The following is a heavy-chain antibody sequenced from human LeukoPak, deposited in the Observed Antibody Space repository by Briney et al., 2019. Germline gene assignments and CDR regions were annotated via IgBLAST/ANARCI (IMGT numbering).Heavy chain of an antibody. CDR1: GGSFSGYY. D-gene: IGHD6-6*01. V-gene: IGHV4-34*01. CDR2: INHSGST. Sequence: SETLSLTCAVYGGSFSGYYWSWIRQPPGKGLELIGEINHSGSTNYNPSLKSRVTISVDTSKNQFSLKLSSVTAADTAVYYCAIKYSRGPNAFDIWGQGTMVTVSS. CDR3: AIKYSRGPNAFDI. J-gene: IGHJ3*02.